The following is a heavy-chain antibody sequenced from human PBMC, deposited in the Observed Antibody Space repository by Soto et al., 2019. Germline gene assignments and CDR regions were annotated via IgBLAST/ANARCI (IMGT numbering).Heavy chain of an antibody. D-gene: IGHD1-26*01. J-gene: IGHJ4*02. V-gene: IGHV2-5*02. CDR2: IYWDGDK. CDR3: ARRRDGTYALDY. Sequence: QITLKESGPTLVKPTQTLTLTCTFSGLSLSTNGVGVGWIRQPPGKALEWLALIYWDGDKRYRPSLRSRLTLTKDTSKNQVVLTMTNMDPVDTATYYCARRRDGTYALDYWGQGTLVTVAS. CDR1: GLSLSTNGVG.